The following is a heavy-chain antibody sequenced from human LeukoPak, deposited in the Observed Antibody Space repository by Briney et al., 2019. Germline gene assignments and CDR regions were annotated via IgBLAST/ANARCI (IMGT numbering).Heavy chain of an antibody. J-gene: IGHJ4*02. Sequence: SETLSLTCTVPGGSISSYYWNWIRQPPGKGLEWIGYIYYSGSTNSNPSFKSRVTISVDTSKNQFSLKLSSVTAADTAVYFCARGLQGDIDYWGQGTLVTVSS. CDR3: ARGLQGDIDY. V-gene: IGHV4-59*01. D-gene: IGHD3-16*01. CDR1: GGSISSYY. CDR2: IYYSGST.